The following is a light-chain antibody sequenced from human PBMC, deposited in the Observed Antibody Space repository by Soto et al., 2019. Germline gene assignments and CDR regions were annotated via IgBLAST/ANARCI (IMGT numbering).Light chain of an antibody. CDR3: SSYTSSSTLDVV. Sequence: QSALTQPASVSGSPGQSITISCTGTSRYVGGYNYVSWYQQHPGKAPKLIIYDVSNRPSGVSNLFSGFKSGNTASLTISGLQAEDEADYYCSSYTSSSTLDVVFGGGTKLTV. CDR1: SRYVGGYNY. J-gene: IGLJ2*01. V-gene: IGLV2-14*01. CDR2: DVS.